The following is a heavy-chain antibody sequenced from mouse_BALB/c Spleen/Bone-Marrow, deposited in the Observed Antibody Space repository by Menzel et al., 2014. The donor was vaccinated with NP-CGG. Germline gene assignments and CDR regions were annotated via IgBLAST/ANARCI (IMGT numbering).Heavy chain of an antibody. V-gene: IGHV14-3*02. CDR2: IDPANGNT. D-gene: IGHD3-2*01. J-gene: IGHJ2*01. Sequence: VQLQQSGAELVKPGASVKLSCTASGFNIEDTYMHWVKQRPEQGLEWIGRIDPANGNTKYDPKFQGKATITADTSSNTAYLQLSSLTSEDTAVYYCATDSSGYLDYWGQGTTLTVSS. CDR3: ATDSSGYLDY. CDR1: GFNIEDTY.